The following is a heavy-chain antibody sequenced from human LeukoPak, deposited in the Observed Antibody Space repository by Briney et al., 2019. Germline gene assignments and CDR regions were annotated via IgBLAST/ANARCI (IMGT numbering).Heavy chain of an antibody. CDR3: ARDTTYGSGWDAFDI. CDR2: IKQDGSEK. J-gene: IGHJ3*02. Sequence: GGSLRLSCAASGFTFSSYWMSWVRQAPGKGLEWVANIKQDGSEKYYVDSVKGRFTISRDNAKNSLYLQMNSLRAEDTAVYYCARDTTYGSGWDAFDIWGRGTMVTVSS. D-gene: IGHD3-10*01. V-gene: IGHV3-7*01. CDR1: GFTFSSYW.